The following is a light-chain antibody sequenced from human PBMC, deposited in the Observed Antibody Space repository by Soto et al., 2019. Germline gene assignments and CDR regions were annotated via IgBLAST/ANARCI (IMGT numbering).Light chain of an antibody. Sequence: ESVLTQSPGTLSLSPWERATLSCRASQSVSSSYLAWYQQKPGQAPRLLIYGASTRATGIPDRFSGSGSGTDFTLTISRLEPEDSAVYYCQQYGSSPTWTFGQGTKVDI. CDR2: GAS. V-gene: IGKV3-20*01. CDR1: QSVSSSY. CDR3: QQYGSSPTWT. J-gene: IGKJ1*01.